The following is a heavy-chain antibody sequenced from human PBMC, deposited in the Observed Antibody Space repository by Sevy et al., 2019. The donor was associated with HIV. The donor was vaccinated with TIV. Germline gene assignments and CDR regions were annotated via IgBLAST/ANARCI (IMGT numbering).Heavy chain of an antibody. D-gene: IGHD6-19*01. Sequence: ASVKVSCKASGGTFSSYVISWVRQAPGQGLEWLGRIIHILGTVNYAPKFQGRVKITADESTKRAYMELGCMGSEDTAGYYCARAGGNGWYYFDYWGQETLVTVSS. J-gene: IGHJ4*02. CDR2: IIHILGTV. CDR3: ARAGGNGWYYFDY. CDR1: GGTFSSYV. V-gene: IGHV1-69*11.